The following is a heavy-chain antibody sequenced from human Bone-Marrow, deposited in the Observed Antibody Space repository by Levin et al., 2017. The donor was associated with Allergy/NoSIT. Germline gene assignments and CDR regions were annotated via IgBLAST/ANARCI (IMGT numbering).Heavy chain of an antibody. CDR1: GFTLIAYY. V-gene: IGHV1-2*02. Sequence: ASVKVSCKASGFTLIAYYMYWVRQAPGQGLEWMGWIHPNSGDTKYALKFRGRVTKTTDTSISTLYMELSGLRSDDTAIYYCARDGDSVMVDFDYWGQGTLVTVS. J-gene: IGHJ4*02. CDR3: ARDGDSVMVDFDY. CDR2: IHPNSGDT. D-gene: IGHD2-21*01.